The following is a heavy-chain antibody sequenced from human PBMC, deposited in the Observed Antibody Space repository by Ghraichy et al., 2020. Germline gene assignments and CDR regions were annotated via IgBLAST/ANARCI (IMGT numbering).Heavy chain of an antibody. V-gene: IGHV3-48*02. J-gene: IGHJ4*02. CDR3: ARGSDFYDATPPGPDY. CDR1: GFTFSYFS. CDR2: ISSSSRTI. Sequence: GSLRLSCAASGFTFSYFSMHWVRQAPGKGLECVSYISSSSRTIYYADSVEGRFTISRDNAKNSLYLQMNSLRDEDTALYYCARGSDFYDATPPGPDYWGQGTLLTVSS. D-gene: IGHD2-15*01.